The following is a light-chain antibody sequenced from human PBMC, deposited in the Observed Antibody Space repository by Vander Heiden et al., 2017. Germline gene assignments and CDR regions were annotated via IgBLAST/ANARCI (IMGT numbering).Light chain of an antibody. CDR2: DVT. CDR1: SSDVGNYNY. Sequence: SALTQPRSVSGSPGQSLTLSCTGTSSDVGNYNYVSWFQHHPGKAPKFMIYDVTKRPSGVPDRFSGSKSGNTASLTISGLQAEDEADYYCCSYAGSYTWVFGGGTKLTVL. J-gene: IGLJ3*02. CDR3: CSYAGSYTWV. V-gene: IGLV2-11*01.